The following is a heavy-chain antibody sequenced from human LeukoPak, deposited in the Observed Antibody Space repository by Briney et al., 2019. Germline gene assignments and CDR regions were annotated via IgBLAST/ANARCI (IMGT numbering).Heavy chain of an antibody. J-gene: IGHJ4*02. Sequence: GGSLRLSCAASGFTVSSNYMSWVRQAPGKGLEWVSVIYSGGSTYYADSVKGRFTISRDNAKNSLYLQMNSLRTEDTALYYCARGRWFGESPFDYWGQGTLVAVSS. CDR3: ARGRWFGESPFDY. CDR2: IYSGGST. D-gene: IGHD3-10*01. CDR1: GFTVSSNY. V-gene: IGHV3-53*05.